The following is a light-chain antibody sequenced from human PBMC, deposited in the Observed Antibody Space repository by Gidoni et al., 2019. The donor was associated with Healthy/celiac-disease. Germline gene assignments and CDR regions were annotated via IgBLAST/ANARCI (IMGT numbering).Light chain of an antibody. J-gene: IGKJ1*01. CDR1: QSISSY. CDR2: AAS. Sequence: DIQMTQSPSARSASVGERVTITCRESQSISSYLNCDQQKPRKAPKRLIYAASSLQSECPSRFSGSGSGTDFTLTISSLQPEDFATYYCQQSYSTPRTFGQGTKVEIK. V-gene: IGKV1-39*01. CDR3: QQSYSTPRT.